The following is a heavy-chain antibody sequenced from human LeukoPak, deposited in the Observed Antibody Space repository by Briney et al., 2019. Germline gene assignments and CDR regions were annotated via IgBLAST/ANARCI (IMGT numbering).Heavy chain of an antibody. CDR2: ISYDGSNK. J-gene: IGHJ4*02. Sequence: PGRSLRLSCAASGFTFSSYGMHWVRQAPGKGLEWVAAISYDGSNKYYAGSVKGRFTISRDNSKNTLYLQMNSLRAEDTAVYYCAKAGAVAGLFDYWGQGTLVTVSS. D-gene: IGHD6-19*01. V-gene: IGHV3-30*18. CDR1: GFTFSSYG. CDR3: AKAGAVAGLFDY.